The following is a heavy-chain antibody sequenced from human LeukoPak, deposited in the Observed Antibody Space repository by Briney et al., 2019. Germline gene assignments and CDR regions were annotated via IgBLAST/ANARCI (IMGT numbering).Heavy chain of an antibody. J-gene: IGHJ4*02. CDR2: IYYSGST. Sequence: SETLSLTCTVSGGSISSYYWSWIRQPPGKGLEWIAYIYYSGSTNYNPSLKSRVTISIDTSENQFSLKVSSVTAADTAVYYCARRVGDKDYFDYWGQGTLVTVSS. CDR3: ARRVGDKDYFDY. D-gene: IGHD1-26*01. CDR1: GGSISSYY. V-gene: IGHV4-59*01.